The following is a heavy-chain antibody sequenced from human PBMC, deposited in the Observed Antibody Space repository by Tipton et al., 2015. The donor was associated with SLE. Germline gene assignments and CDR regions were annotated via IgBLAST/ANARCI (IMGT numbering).Heavy chain of an antibody. J-gene: IGHJ6*02. V-gene: IGHV4-61*09. CDR2: IYENGGT. CDR3: ARGPRSIAAWYYHGMDV. CDR1: GDSISSGRHY. D-gene: IGHD6-6*01. Sequence: TLSLTCTVSGDSISSGRHYWSWIRQPAGKGLEWIGHIYENGGTNYNPSLRSRVTMSVDTSKNQFSLDLTSLTAADTAVYYCARGPRSIAAWYYHGMDVWGQGTTVTVSS.